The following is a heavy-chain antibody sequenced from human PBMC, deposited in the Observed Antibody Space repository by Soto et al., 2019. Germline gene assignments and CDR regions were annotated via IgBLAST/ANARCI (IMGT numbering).Heavy chain of an antibody. CDR3: ARGYSSGYSAFDY. V-gene: IGHV3-33*01. CDR2: IYYDGTSK. D-gene: IGHD3-22*01. J-gene: IGHJ4*02. CDR1: GFICNNSG. Sequence: PWLSLRLSCAASGFICNNSGMHWFRQAPGKGLEWVALIYYDGTSKYYADSVKGRFTISRDNSRDTLYLQVNSLRAEDTAVYYCARGYSSGYSAFDYWGQGAPVTVSS.